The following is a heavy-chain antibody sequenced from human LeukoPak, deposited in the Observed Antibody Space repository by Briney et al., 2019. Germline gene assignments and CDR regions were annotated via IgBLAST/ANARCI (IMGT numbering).Heavy chain of an antibody. D-gene: IGHD4-17*01. CDR2: IKQDGSEK. Sequence: GGSLRLSCAASGFTFSSHWMSWVRQAPGKGLEWVANIKQDGSEKYYVDSVKGRFTISRDNAKNSLYLQMSSLRAEDTAVYYCARTHGDYFDYWGQGTLVTVSS. CDR1: GFTFSSHW. V-gene: IGHV3-7*03. CDR3: ARTHGDYFDY. J-gene: IGHJ4*02.